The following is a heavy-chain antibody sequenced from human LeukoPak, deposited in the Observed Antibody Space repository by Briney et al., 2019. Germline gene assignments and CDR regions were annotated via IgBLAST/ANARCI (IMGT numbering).Heavy chain of an antibody. Sequence: GASVKVSCKASGYTFTGHYMHWVRQAPGRGLEWMGWIYPNSGGTNYAQKFQGRVTMTRDTSISTAYMELSRLRSDDTAVYYCARVVGYGDYPFDYWGQGTLVTVSS. CDR1: GYTFTGHY. J-gene: IGHJ4*02. D-gene: IGHD4-17*01. CDR2: IYPNSGGT. V-gene: IGHV1-2*02. CDR3: ARVVGYGDYPFDY.